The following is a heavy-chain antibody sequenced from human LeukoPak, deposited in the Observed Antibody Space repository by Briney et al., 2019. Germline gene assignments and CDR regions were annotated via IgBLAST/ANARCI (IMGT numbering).Heavy chain of an antibody. Sequence: GGSLRLSCAASGFTFSSYAMSWVRQAPGKGLEWVSITNADGRSTYYADSVKGRFTMSRDDFKNTLYLQMNSLRAEDTAIYFCAKQLGYCSDGSCYFPYWGQGTLVTVSS. V-gene: IGHV3-23*01. J-gene: IGHJ4*02. D-gene: IGHD2-15*01. CDR2: TNADGRST. CDR1: GFTFSSYA. CDR3: AKQLGYCSDGSCYFPY.